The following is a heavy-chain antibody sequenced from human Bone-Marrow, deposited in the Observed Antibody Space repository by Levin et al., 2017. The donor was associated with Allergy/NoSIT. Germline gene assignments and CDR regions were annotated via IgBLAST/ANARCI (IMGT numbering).Heavy chain of an antibody. CDR3: AKDLGSNWFLDH. V-gene: IGHV3-30*18. D-gene: IGHD6-13*01. CDR2: ISYDGSK. CDR1: GFTFRTYG. Sequence: GESLKISCETSGFTFRTYGMHWVRQAPGKGLEWVAAISYDGSKYADSVKGRFNISRDNSKNTVYLQIISLRAEDTAMYYCAKDLGSNWFLDHWGQGTLVTVSS. J-gene: IGHJ4*02.